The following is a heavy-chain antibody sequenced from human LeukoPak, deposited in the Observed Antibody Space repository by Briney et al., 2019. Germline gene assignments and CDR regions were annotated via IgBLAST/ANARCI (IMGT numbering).Heavy chain of an antibody. D-gene: IGHD4-23*01. CDR2: IYYSGST. CDR1: GGSVSSGSYY. V-gene: IGHV4-61*01. J-gene: IGHJ4*02. CDR3: AGSYGGNSINY. Sequence: SETLSLTCTVSGGSVSSGSYYWSWIRQPPGKGLEWIGYIYYSGSTNYNPSLKSRVTILVDTSKNQFSLKLSSVTAADTAVYYCAGSYGGNSINYWGQGTLVTVSS.